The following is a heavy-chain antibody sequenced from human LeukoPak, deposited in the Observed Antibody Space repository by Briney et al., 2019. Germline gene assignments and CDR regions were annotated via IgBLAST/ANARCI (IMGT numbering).Heavy chain of an antibody. Sequence: SETLSLTCTVSGGSISSYYWSWIRQPPGKGLEWIGYIYYSGSTNYNPSLKSRVTISVDTSKNQFSLKLSSVTAADTAVYYCARDHPPYCSGGSCYGNAAFDIWGQGTMVTVSS. J-gene: IGHJ3*02. V-gene: IGHV4-59*01. CDR1: GGSISSYY. CDR2: IYYSGST. D-gene: IGHD2-15*01. CDR3: ARDHPPYCSGGSCYGNAAFDI.